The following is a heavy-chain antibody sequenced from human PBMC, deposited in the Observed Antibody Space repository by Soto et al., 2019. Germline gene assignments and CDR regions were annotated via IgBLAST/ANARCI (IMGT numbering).Heavy chain of an antibody. CDR1: GGSMSSYY. CDR2: IHYGGGT. D-gene: IGHD3-16*02. J-gene: IGHJ3*02. CDR3: ARDQRLLGFYDYVWGSYRPRGGDAFDI. Sequence: SETLSLTCTVSGGSMSSYYWTWIRQPPGKGLEWIGFIHYGGGTVYNPALKSRVTISVDTSKNQFSLKLSSVTAADTAVYYCARDQRLLGFYDYVWGSYRPRGGDAFDIWGQGTMVTVSS. V-gene: IGHV4-59*01.